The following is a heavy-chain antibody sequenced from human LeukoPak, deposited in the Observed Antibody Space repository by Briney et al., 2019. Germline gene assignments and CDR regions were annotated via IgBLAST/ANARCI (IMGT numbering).Heavy chain of an antibody. CDR1: GFTFSSYS. V-gene: IGHV3-21*01. CDR2: ISRSSSYI. D-gene: IGHD6-19*01. J-gene: IGHJ4*02. Sequence: GGSLRLSCAASGFTFSSYSMNWVRQAPGKGLEWVSSISRSSSYIYYADSVKGRFTISRDNAKNSLYLQMNSLRAEDTAVYYCARDPELPGYSSGWAFNDYWGQGTLVTVSS. CDR3: ARDPELPGYSSGWAFNDY.